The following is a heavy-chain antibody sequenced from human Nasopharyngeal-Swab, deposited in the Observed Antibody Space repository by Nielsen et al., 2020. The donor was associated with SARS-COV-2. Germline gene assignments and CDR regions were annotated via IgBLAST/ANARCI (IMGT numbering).Heavy chain of an antibody. J-gene: IGHJ6*02. CDR1: GFSLSTSGMC. D-gene: IGHD3-10*01. V-gene: IGHV2-70*01. CDR2: IDWDDDK. Sequence: SGPTLVKPTQTLTLTCTFSGFSLSTSGMCVSWIRQPPGKALEWLALIDWDDDKYYSTSLKTRLTISKDTSKNQVVLTMTNMDPVDTATYYCARMEKYYYGSGSYYYYYYGMGVWGQGTTVTVSS. CDR3: ARMEKYYYGSGSYYYYYYGMGV.